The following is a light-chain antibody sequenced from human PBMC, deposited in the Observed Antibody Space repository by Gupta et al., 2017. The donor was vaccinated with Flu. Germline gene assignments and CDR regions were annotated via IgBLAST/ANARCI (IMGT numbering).Light chain of an antibody. CDR2: AAS. V-gene: IGKV1-39*01. Sequence: DIPLTQSPSFLPASLGDRVTITCRASQSISSYLNWYQQKPGKAPKLLIYAASSLQSGVPSRFSGSGSGTDFTLTISSLQPEDFATYYCQQSYSTLWTFGQGTKVEIK. J-gene: IGKJ1*01. CDR3: QQSYSTLWT. CDR1: QSISSY.